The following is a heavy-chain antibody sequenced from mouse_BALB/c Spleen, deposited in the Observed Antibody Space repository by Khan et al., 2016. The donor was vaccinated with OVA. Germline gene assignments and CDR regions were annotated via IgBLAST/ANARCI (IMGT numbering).Heavy chain of an antibody. CDR3: ARGNYYGYYFDY. V-gene: IGHV3-2*02. J-gene: IGHJ2*01. CDR1: GYSITSGYA. CDR2: ISYSGVT. Sequence: DVKLQESGPGLVKPSQSLSLTCTVTGYSITSGYAWNWIRQFPGNKLEWMGYISYSGVTSYTPSLKSRISITRDTSKNQFFLQLTSVTTEYTATYYCARGNYYGYYFDYWGQGTTLTVSS. D-gene: IGHD1-1*01.